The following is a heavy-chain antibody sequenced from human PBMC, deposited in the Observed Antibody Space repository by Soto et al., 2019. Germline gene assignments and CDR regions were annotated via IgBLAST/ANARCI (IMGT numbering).Heavy chain of an antibody. CDR1: GGSISSYY. J-gene: IGHJ4*02. D-gene: IGHD5-12*01. CDR3: ARGGRREHIQWYYFDY. Sequence: SETLSLTCTVSGGSISSYYWSWIRQPPGKGLEWIGYIYYSGSTNYNPSLKSRVTISVDTSKNQFSLKLSSVTAADTAVYYCARGGRREHIQWYYFDYWGQGTLVTVSS. V-gene: IGHV4-59*01. CDR2: IYYSGST.